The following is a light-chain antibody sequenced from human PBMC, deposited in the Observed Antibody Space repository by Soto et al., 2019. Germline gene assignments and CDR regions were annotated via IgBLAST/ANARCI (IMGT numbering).Light chain of an antibody. J-gene: IGLJ2*01. CDR1: ATDVGAYNY. CDR2: AVS. CDR3: GYSTSRPNLV. V-gene: IGLV2-14*01. Sequence: SALTQPSAVSGAPGHSITISCTGTATDVGAYNYVSWYQQHPGKAAKLIIYAVSDRPSGVRDRFSASKSGDTASLTISGLEGEDEAHYCCGYSTSRPNLVFG.